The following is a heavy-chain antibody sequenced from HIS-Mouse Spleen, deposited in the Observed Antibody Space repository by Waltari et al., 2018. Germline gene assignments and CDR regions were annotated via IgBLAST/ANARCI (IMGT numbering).Heavy chain of an antibody. Sequence: QVQLQESGPGLVKPSETLSLTCTVSGGSISSYYWSWNRQPPGKGLEWIGYIYYSGSTNYNPSLKSRVTISVDTSKNQFSLKLSSVTAADTAVYYCARGGLLAATYYFDYWGQGTLVTVSS. CDR3: ARGGLLAATYYFDY. CDR1: GGSISSYY. V-gene: IGHV4-59*08. D-gene: IGHD2-15*01. CDR2: IYYSGST. J-gene: IGHJ4*02.